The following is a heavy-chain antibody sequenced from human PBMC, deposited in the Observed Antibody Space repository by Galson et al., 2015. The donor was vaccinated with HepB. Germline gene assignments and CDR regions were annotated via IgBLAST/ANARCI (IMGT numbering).Heavy chain of an antibody. CDR1: GFIFSTYT. CDR3: VRVAIDTTIFRGYWYFDL. D-gene: IGHD5-18*01. J-gene: IGHJ2*01. CDR2: ISSTGTTI. Sequence: CAASGFIFSTYTFNWVRRAPGKDLEWISYISSTGTTIYYADSVKGRFTISRDNAENSLSLQMSSLRDEDTAVYYCVRVAIDTTIFRGYWYFDLWGRGTLVTVSS. V-gene: IGHV3-48*02.